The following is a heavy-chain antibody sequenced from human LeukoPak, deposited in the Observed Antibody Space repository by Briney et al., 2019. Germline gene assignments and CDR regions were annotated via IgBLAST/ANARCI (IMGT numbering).Heavy chain of an antibody. D-gene: IGHD6-19*01. J-gene: IGHJ4*02. V-gene: IGHV3-23*01. Sequence: GGXXRLSCAASGFTFSSYAMSWVRQAPGKGLEWVSSISDSGGNTYYADSGKGGLTISRDNSKNTLYLQMNSLRAEDTAVYYCAKDGVWQSYYFDYWGQGTLVTVSS. CDR1: GFTFSSYA. CDR3: AKDGVWQSYYFDY. CDR2: ISDSGGNT.